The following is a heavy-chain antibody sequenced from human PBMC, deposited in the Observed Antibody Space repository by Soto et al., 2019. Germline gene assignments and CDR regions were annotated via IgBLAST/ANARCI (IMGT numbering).Heavy chain of an antibody. D-gene: IGHD3-22*01. CDR3: ARGHDAVTYDSSGTGMDV. J-gene: IGHJ6*04. CDR1: GYTFTGYY. V-gene: IGHV1-2*04. CDR2: INPNSGGT. Sequence: ASVKVSCKASGYTFTGYYMHWVRQAPGQGLEWMGWINPNSGGTNYAQKFQGWVTMTRDTSISTAYMELSRLRSDDTAVYYCARGHDAVTYDSSGTGMDVWGKGTTVTVSS.